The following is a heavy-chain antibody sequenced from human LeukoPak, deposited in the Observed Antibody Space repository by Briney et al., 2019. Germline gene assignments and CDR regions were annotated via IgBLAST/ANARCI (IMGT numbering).Heavy chain of an antibody. D-gene: IGHD3-3*01. CDR1: GGTFSSYA. J-gene: IGHJ3*02. CDR3: ARGLTRTSDAFDI. V-gene: IGHV1-8*02. Sequence: GASVKVSCKASGGTFSSYAINWVRQATGQGLEWLGWMNPSSGNTGYAQKFQGRVTMTRDTSISTAYMELSSLRSEDTAVYYCARGLTRTSDAFDIWGQGTMVTVSS. CDR2: MNPSSGNT.